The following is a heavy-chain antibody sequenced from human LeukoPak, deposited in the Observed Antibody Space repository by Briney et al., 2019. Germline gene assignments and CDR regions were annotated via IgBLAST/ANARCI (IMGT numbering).Heavy chain of an antibody. J-gene: IGHJ4*02. D-gene: IGHD2-15*01. CDR1: GFTFSNYW. V-gene: IGHV3-74*01. Sequence: GGSLRLSCTASGFTFSNYWMQWVRQVPGKGLVWVSRINGDGSSPSYADSVKGRFTISRDNSKNTLYLQMNNLRAEDTAVYYCARETSGSFPYWGQGTLVTVSS. CDR3: ARETSGSFPY. CDR2: INGDGSSP.